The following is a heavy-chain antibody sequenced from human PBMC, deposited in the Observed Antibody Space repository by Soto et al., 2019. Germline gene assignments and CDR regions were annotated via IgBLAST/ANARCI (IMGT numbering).Heavy chain of an antibody. D-gene: IGHD4-17*01. V-gene: IGHV4-59*01. Sequence: SETLSLTCTVSGGSISLYYWPWSRQPPGKGLEWIGYVYYNGSTNYNPSLKSRVTISVDTSRNQFSLKLTSVTAADTAVYYCARWSDYGDYYYYGLDVWGQGTTVT. CDR3: ARWSDYGDYYYYGLDV. CDR1: GGSISLYY. J-gene: IGHJ6*02. CDR2: VYYNGST.